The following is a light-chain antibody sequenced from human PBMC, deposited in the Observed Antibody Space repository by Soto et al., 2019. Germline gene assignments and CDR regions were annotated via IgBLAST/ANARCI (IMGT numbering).Light chain of an antibody. CDR3: QSYDGSLSGYV. Sequence: QSVLTQSPSVSGAPGQRVTISCTGSSSNIGAGFDVHWYQQLPGTAPKLLIFGHSNRPSGVPDRFSGSKSGTSASLAITGLQPEDEADYYRQSYDGSLSGYVFGTGTKLTVL. CDR2: GHS. V-gene: IGLV1-40*01. J-gene: IGLJ1*01. CDR1: SSNIGAGFD.